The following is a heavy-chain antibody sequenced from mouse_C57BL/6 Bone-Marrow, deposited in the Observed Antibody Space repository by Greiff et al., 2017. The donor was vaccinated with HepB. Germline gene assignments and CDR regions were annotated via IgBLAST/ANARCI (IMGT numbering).Heavy chain of an antibody. J-gene: IGHJ2*01. CDR3: ARKGGYYSNYGWFDY. Sequence: VQVVESGPGLVAPSQSLSITCTVSGFSFTSYAISWVRQPPGKGLEWLGVIWTGGGTNYNSALKSRLSISKDNSKSQVFLKMNSLQTDDTARYYCARKGGYYSNYGWFDYWGQGTTLTVSS. CDR2: IWTGGGT. V-gene: IGHV2-9-1*01. CDR1: GFSFTSYA. D-gene: IGHD2-5*01.